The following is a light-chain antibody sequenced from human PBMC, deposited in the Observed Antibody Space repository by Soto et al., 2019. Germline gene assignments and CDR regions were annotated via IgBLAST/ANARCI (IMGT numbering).Light chain of an antibody. CDR3: QQANSFPLT. CDR2: TAS. Sequence: DIQMTQSPSSVSASVGDRVTITCRASQDINTWLAWYQQKPGKAPKLLIYTASSLQTGVPSRFSGSGSGTDFTLTISSLQPEDFATYYCQQANSFPLTFSQGTRLEIK. J-gene: IGKJ5*01. CDR1: QDINTW. V-gene: IGKV1-12*01.